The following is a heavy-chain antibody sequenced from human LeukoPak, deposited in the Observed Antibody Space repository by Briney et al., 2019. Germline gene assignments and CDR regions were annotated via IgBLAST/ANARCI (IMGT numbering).Heavy chain of an antibody. Sequence: GGSLRLSCTASGFTFGDYAMSWVRQAPGKGLEWVGFIRSKAYGGTTEYAASVKGRFTISRDDSKSIAYLQMNSLKTEDTAVYYCTRGYCSGGSCFDFDYWGQGTLVTVSS. D-gene: IGHD2-15*01. CDR3: TRGYCSGGSCFDFDY. CDR1: GFTFGDYA. V-gene: IGHV3-49*04. CDR2: IRSKAYGGTT. J-gene: IGHJ4*02.